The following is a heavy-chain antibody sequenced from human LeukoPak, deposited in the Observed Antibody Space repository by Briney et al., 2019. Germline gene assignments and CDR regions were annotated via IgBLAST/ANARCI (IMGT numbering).Heavy chain of an antibody. D-gene: IGHD3-10*01. J-gene: IGHJ5*02. CDR2: IDHSGST. CDR1: GGSISSSNW. CDR3: ARDRVVRGLAFDP. Sequence: SGTLTLTCAVSGGSISSSNWWSWVRQPPGKGLEWIGEIDHSGSTNYNPSLTSRVTISVDKSKNQFSLKLSSVTAADTAVYYCARDRVVRGLAFDPWGQGTLVTVSS. V-gene: IGHV4-4*02.